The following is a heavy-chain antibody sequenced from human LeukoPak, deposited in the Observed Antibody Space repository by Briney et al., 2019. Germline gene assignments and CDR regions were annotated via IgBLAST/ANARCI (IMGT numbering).Heavy chain of an antibody. Sequence: ASVKVSCKASGYTFISYGVSWVRQAPGQGLEWVGWISAYNGDTNYAQKFQGRVTMTRDTSFSTAYMELSSLRSDDTAVYFCARDRGDGYNYYMEVWGKGTTVTVSS. V-gene: IGHV1-18*01. CDR3: ARDRGDGYNYYMEV. CDR2: ISAYNGDT. CDR1: GYTFISYG. D-gene: IGHD3-10*01. J-gene: IGHJ6*03.